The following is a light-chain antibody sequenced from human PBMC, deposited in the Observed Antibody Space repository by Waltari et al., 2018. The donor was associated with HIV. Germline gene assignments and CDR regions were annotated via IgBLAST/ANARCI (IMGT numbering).Light chain of an antibody. CDR3: MQTLQTPKT. J-gene: IGKJ1*01. CDR2: LGS. CDR1: QSLLHSNGYNY. V-gene: IGKV2-28*01. Sequence: DIVMTQSPLSLPVTPGEPASISCRSSQSLLHSNGYNYLDWYLQKPGQSPQLLIYLGSNRASGVSDRFSGSGSGTDFTLKISRVEAEDVGVYYCMQTLQTPKTFGQGTKVEMK.